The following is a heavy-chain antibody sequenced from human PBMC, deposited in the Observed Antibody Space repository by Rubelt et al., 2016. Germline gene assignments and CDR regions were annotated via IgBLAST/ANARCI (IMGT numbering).Heavy chain of an antibody. J-gene: IGHJ4*02. CDR1: GYTFTDYC. D-gene: IGHD3-9*01. CDR2: ISPNSGGT. Sequence: QVQLVQSGAEVKKPGASVKVSCKTSGYTFTDYCMHWVRQAPGQGLEWMGWISPNSGGTNYAQKFQGWVTMTGDTSIRTAYLELTRLRSDDTAVYYCARFLTGSPDAYWGQGALVTVSS. CDR3: ARFLTGSPDAY. V-gene: IGHV1-2*04.